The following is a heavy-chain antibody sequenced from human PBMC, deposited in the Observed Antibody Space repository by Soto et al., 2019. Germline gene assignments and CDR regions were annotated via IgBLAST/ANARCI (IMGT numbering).Heavy chain of an antibody. Sequence: QVQLVESGGGVVQPGRSLRLSCAASGFTFSSYGMHWVRQTPGKGLEWVAVISYDGSNKYYGDSVKGRFTISRDNSKNTLDLQMNSLRAEDTAVHYCAKDQDVWGSYRIDYWGQGTLVTVSS. CDR3: AKDQDVWGSYRIDY. CDR2: ISYDGSNK. CDR1: GFTFSSYG. J-gene: IGHJ4*02. D-gene: IGHD3-16*02. V-gene: IGHV3-30*18.